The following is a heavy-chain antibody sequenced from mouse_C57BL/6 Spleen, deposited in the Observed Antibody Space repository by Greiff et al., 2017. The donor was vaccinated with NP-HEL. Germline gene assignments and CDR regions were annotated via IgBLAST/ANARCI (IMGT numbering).Heavy chain of an antibody. Sequence: QVQLQQPGAELVKPGASVKMSCKASGYTFTSYWITWVKQRPGQGLEWIGDIYPGSGSTNYNEKFKSKATLTVDTSSSTAYMQLSSLTSEDSAVYYCARFYYYGSSSYYYAMDYWGQGTSVTVSS. D-gene: IGHD1-1*01. CDR1: GYTFTSYW. V-gene: IGHV1-55*01. J-gene: IGHJ4*01. CDR2: IYPGSGST. CDR3: ARFYYYGSSSYYYAMDY.